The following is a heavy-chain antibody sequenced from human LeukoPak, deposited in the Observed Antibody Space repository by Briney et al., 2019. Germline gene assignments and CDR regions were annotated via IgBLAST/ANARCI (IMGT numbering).Heavy chain of an antibody. J-gene: IGHJ4*02. D-gene: IGHD4-17*01. CDR2: ISSSGSTI. CDR3: ATRGGDSEVDF. Sequence: GGSLRLSCAASGFTLSDYYMSWIRQAPGKGLEWVSYISSSGSTIYYADSVKGRFTISRDNAKKSLYLQMNTLRAEDTAVYYCATRGGDSEVDFWGQGTLVTVSS. CDR1: GFTLSDYY. V-gene: IGHV3-11*01.